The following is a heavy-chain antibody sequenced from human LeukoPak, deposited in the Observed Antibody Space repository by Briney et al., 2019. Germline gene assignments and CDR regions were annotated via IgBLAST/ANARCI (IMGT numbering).Heavy chain of an antibody. CDR3: AKINAASANYYYYGMDV. J-gene: IGHJ6*02. V-gene: IGHV3-23*01. D-gene: IGHD6-13*01. CDR1: GFTFSSYA. CDR2: ISGSGSST. Sequence: GGSLRLSCAASGFTFSSYAMSWVRQAPGKGLEWVSAISGSGSSTYYADSVKGRFTISRDNSKNTLYLQMNSLRAEDTAVYYCAKINAASANYYYYGMDVWGQGTTVTVSS.